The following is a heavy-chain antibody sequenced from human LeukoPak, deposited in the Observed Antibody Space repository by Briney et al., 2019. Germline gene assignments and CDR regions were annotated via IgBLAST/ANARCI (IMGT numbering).Heavy chain of an antibody. CDR3: ARDKGNWEHY. V-gene: IGHV3-21*01. CDR1: GFTFSSYS. J-gene: IGHJ4*02. D-gene: IGHD7-27*01. Sequence: GGSLRLSCAASGFTFSSYSMNWVRQAPGKGLEWVSSISSSSSYIYYADSVKGRFTISRDNAENSLYLQMNSLRAEDTAVYYCARDKGNWEHYWGQGTLVTVSS. CDR2: ISSSSSYI.